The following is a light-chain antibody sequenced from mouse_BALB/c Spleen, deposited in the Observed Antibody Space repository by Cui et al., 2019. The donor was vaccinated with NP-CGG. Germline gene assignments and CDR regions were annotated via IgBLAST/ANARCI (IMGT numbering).Light chain of an antibody. CDR2: GTN. CDR3: VLWYSNHWV. Sequence: QAVVTQESALTTSPGETVTLTSRSSTGAVTTNNYANWVQEKPDHLFTGLIGGTNNRAPGVPARFSGSLIGDKAALTITGAQTEDEAIYFCVLWYSNHWVFGGGTKLTVL. CDR1: TGAVTTNNY. V-gene: IGLV1*01. J-gene: IGLJ1*01.